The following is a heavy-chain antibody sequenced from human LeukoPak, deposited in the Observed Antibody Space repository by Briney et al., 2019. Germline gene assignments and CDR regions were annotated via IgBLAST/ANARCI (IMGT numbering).Heavy chain of an antibody. Sequence: SETLSLTCTVSGGSISSYYWSWIRQPPGKGLEWIGYIYYSGTTNYNPSLKSRVTISVDTSRSQLSLRLSSVTAADTAVYYCARIGDSVTTLRSYYFDYWGQGTLVTVSS. V-gene: IGHV4-59*01. CDR3: ARIGDSVTTLRSYYFDY. D-gene: IGHD4-17*01. CDR2: IYYSGTT. J-gene: IGHJ4*02. CDR1: GGSISSYY.